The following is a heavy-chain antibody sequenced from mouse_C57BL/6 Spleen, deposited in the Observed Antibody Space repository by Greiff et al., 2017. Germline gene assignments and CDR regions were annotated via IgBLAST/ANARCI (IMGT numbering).Heavy chain of an antibody. D-gene: IGHD2-3*01. J-gene: IGHJ1*03. V-gene: IGHV1-81*01. CDR3: ADGGGDGDWYFDG. Sequence: QVQLQQSGAELARPGASVKLSCKASGYTFTSYGISWVKQRTGQGLEWIGEIYPRSGNTYYNEKFKGKATLTADKSSSTAYMGLRSLTSEDSAVYFCADGGGDGDWYFDGWGTGTTVTVSS. CDR2: IYPRSGNT. CDR1: GYTFTSYG.